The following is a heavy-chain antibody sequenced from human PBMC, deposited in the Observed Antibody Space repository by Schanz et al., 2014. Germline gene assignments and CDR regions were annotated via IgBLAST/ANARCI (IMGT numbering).Heavy chain of an antibody. CDR2: ISFSGNTI. V-gene: IGHV3-48*01. D-gene: IGHD2-21*01. J-gene: IGHJ6*02. CDR3: ATEGPRGTRDPINYYYAMDN. CDR1: GLIFSTYT. Sequence: EVQLVESGGGLVRPGGSLRLSCTTSGLIFSTYTLNWVRQAPGKGLEWISYISFSGNTIYYADSVKGRFTISRDNAKNSVFLQMNRLRAEDAAVYYYATEGPRGTRDPINYYYAMDNWGQGTKVTV.